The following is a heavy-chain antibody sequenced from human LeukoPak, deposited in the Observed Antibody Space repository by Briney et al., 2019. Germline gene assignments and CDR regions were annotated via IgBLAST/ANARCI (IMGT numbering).Heavy chain of an antibody. D-gene: IGHD6-13*01. CDR3: ASHSSSWVYYYMDV. CDR2: IYSGGST. J-gene: IGHJ6*03. Sequence: PGGSLRLSCAASGFTVSSNYMIWVRQAPGKGLEWVSVIYSGGSTYYADSVKGRFTISRDNSKNTLYLQMNSLRAEDTAVYYCASHSSSWVYYYMDVWGKGTTVTVSS. CDR1: GFTVSSNY. V-gene: IGHV3-66*02.